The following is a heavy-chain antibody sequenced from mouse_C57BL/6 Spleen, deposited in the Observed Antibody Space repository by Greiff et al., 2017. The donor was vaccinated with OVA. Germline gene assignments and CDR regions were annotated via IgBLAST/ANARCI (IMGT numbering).Heavy chain of an antibody. V-gene: IGHV1-22*01. J-gene: IGHJ2*01. Sequence: DVKLQESGPELVKPGASVKMSCKASGYTFTDYNMHWVKQSHGKSLEWIGYINPNNGGTSYNQKFKGKATLTVNKSSSTAYMELRSLTSEDSAVYYCARDYDYGFDYWGQGTTLTVSS. CDR2: INPNNGGT. CDR1: GYTFTDYN. CDR3: ARDYDYGFDY. D-gene: IGHD2-4*01.